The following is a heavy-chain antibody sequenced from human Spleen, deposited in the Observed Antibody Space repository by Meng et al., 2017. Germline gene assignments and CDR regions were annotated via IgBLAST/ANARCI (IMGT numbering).Heavy chain of an antibody. D-gene: IGHD1-26*01. CDR1: GNTFNTYG. CDR3: ARVGIVGAVYYFDY. J-gene: IGHJ4*02. CDR2: ISAYNGST. V-gene: IGHV1-18*01. Sequence: ASVKVSCKASGNTFNTYGITWVRQAPGQGLEWMGWISAYNGSTNYAQKFQGRVTMTTDTSTSTAYMELRSLTSDDTAVYYCARVGIVGAVYYFDYWGQGTLVTVSS.